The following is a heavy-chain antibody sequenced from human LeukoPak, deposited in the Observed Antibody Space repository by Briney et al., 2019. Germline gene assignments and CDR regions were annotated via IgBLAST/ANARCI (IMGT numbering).Heavy chain of an antibody. J-gene: IGHJ3*02. D-gene: IGHD1-26*01. Sequence: PSETLSLTCTVSGGSISSGDYYWSWIRQPPGEGLEWIGYIYYSGDTYYNPSLKSRVSISVDTSKNQFSLKLSSVTAADTAVYYCARVKWELQVHDAFDIWGQGTMVTVSS. CDR3: ARVKWELQVHDAFDI. V-gene: IGHV4-30-4*01. CDR2: IYYSGDT. CDR1: GGSISSGDYY.